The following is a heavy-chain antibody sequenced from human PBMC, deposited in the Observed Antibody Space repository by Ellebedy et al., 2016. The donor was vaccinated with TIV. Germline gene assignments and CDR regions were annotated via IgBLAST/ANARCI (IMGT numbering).Heavy chain of an antibody. V-gene: IGHV4-61*01. CDR1: GGSVSSGSYY. CDR3: ARTNLYGGNKPRYFDY. J-gene: IGHJ4*02. D-gene: IGHD4-23*01. Sequence: SETLSLTXTVSGGSVSSGSYYWSWIRQPPGKGLEWIGYIYYSGSTNYNPSLKSRVTISVDTSKNQFSLKLSSVTAADTAVYYCARTNLYGGNKPRYFDYWGQGTLVTVSS. CDR2: IYYSGST.